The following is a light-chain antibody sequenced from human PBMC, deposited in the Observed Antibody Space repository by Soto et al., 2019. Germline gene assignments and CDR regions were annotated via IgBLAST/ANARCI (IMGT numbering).Light chain of an antibody. CDR1: SSNIGAGYD. Sequence: QSVLTQPPSVSGAPGQRVTISCTGSSSNIGAGYDVHWYQQLPGTAPKLLIYGNSNRPPGLPDRFSGSKSGTSASLAITGLQAEDEADYYCQSYDSSLSGSQVFGGGTKLTVL. CDR3: QSYDSSLSGSQV. J-gene: IGLJ2*01. V-gene: IGLV1-40*01. CDR2: GNS.